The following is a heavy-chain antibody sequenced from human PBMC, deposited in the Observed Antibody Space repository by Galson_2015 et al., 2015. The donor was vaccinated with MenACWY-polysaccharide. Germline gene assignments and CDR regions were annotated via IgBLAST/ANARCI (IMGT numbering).Heavy chain of an antibody. CDR1: GFIFSSNA. CDR3: AISRVYSSGGKYFDY. CDR2: ISDSGDSK. D-gene: IGHD6-19*01. V-gene: IGHV3-23*01. J-gene: IGHJ4*02. Sequence: SLRLSCAASGFIFSSNAMSWVRQAPGKGLEWVSAISDSGDSKRYADFVEGRFTISRDASKNTLYLQMSNLRAEDTALYYCAISRVYSSGGKYFDYCGRRTPVAVSS.